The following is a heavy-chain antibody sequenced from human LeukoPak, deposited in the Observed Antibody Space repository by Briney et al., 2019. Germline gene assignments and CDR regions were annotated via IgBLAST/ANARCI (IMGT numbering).Heavy chain of an antibody. V-gene: IGHV1-2*02. Sequence: ASVKVSCKASGYNLTGYYMHWLRQAPGQGLAWMGWINPNSGGTNYAQKSQDRVSMTRDTSISTAYMELSRLRSDDTAVYYCASVSPAPNRNCSGGSCYFDYWGQGTLVTVSS. CDR3: ASVSPAPNRNCSGGSCYFDY. J-gene: IGHJ4*02. CDR2: INPNSGGT. CDR1: GYNLTGYY. D-gene: IGHD2-15*01.